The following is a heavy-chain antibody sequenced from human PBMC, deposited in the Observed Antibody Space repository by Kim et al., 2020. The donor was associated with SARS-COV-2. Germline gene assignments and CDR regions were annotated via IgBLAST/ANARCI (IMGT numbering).Heavy chain of an antibody. Sequence: ASVKVSCKASGYTFTSYGISWVRQATGQGLEWMGWISAYNGNTNYAQKLQGRVTMTTDTSTSTAYMELRSLRSDDTAVYYCAREKGVGYYDSSTYDPLYYYYYGMDVWGQGTTVTVSS. D-gene: IGHD3-22*01. V-gene: IGHV1-18*01. CDR3: AREKGVGYYDSSTYDPLYYYYYGMDV. CDR1: GYTFTSYG. CDR2: ISAYNGNT. J-gene: IGHJ6*02.